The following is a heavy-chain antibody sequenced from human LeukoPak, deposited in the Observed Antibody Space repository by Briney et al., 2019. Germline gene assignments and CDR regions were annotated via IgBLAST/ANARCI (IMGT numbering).Heavy chain of an antibody. CDR3: ARAVRYSSSWYPAD. J-gene: IGHJ4*02. D-gene: IGHD6-13*01. V-gene: IGHV4-59*01. Sequence: SETLSLTCTVPGGSISSYYWSWIRQPPGKGLEWIGYIYYSGSTNYNPSLKSRVTISVDTSKNQFSLKLSSVTAADTAVYYCARAVRYSSSWYPADWGQGTLVTVSS. CDR2: IYYSGST. CDR1: GGSISSYY.